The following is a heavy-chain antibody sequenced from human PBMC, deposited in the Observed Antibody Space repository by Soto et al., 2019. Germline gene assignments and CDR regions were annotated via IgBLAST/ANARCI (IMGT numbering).Heavy chain of an antibody. V-gene: IGHV1-24*01. CDR1: GYTLTELS. Sequence: GASVKVSCKVSGYTLTELSMHWVRQAPGKGLEWMGGFDPEDGETIYAQKFQGRVTMTEDTSTDTAYMELSSLRSEDTAVYYCATPYYYDSSGYYSFDYWGQGTLVTVSS. CDR2: FDPEDGET. CDR3: ATPYYYDSSGYYSFDY. J-gene: IGHJ4*02. D-gene: IGHD3-22*01.